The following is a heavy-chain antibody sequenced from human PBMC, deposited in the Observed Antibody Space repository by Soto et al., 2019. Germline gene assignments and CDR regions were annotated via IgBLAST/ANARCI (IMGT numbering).Heavy chain of an antibody. Sequence: GASVKVSCKASGGTFSKNTISWARQAPGQGLEWMGGIMPVFGKANYAQKFQGRVTITADEYTRTAYMELSRLKSEDTAVYYCARQFDYDTSGYYYAYWGQGTLVTVSS. V-gene: IGHV1-69*13. CDR2: IMPVFGKA. J-gene: IGHJ4*02. CDR1: GGTFSKNT. D-gene: IGHD3-22*01. CDR3: ARQFDYDTSGYYYAY.